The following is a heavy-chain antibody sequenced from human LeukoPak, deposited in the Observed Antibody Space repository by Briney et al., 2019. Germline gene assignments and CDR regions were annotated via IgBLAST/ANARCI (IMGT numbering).Heavy chain of an antibody. V-gene: IGHV4-59*01. Sequence: SETLSLTCTVSGGSISSYYWSWIRQSPGKGLEWIGYIYASGSTKYNPSLKSRVTISIDTSKNQFSLKLSYVTAADTAVYYCARGSLVTAFDYWGQGTLVTVSS. D-gene: IGHD2-21*02. CDR3: ARGSLVTAFDY. J-gene: IGHJ4*02. CDR1: GGSISSYY. CDR2: IYASGST.